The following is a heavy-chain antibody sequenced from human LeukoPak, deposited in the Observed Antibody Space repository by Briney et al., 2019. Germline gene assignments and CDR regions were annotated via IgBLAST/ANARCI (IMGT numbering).Heavy chain of an antibody. Sequence: GESLKISCKGSGYNFTNNWIGWVRQMPGKGLEWMGIIYPGDSDTRYSPSFQGQVTISADKSISTAYLQWSSLKASDTAMYYCARGRQLDRLDYWGQGTLVTVSS. J-gene: IGHJ4*02. CDR2: IYPGDSDT. D-gene: IGHD1-1*01. CDR1: GYNFTNNW. V-gene: IGHV5-51*01. CDR3: ARGRQLDRLDY.